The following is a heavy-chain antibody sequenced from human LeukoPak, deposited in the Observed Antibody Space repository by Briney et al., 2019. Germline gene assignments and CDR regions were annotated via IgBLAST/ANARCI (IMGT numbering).Heavy chain of an antibody. CDR1: GFTFSSYE. V-gene: IGHV3-48*03. CDR2: ISSSGSTI. J-gene: IGHJ6*03. D-gene: IGHD5-12*01. CDR3: ARDRGWGMDV. Sequence: GGSLRLSCAASGFTFSSYEMNWVPQAPGKGLEWVSYISSSGSTIYYADSVKGRFTISRDNAKNSLYLQMNSLRAEDTAVYYCARDRGWGMDVWGKGTTVTISS.